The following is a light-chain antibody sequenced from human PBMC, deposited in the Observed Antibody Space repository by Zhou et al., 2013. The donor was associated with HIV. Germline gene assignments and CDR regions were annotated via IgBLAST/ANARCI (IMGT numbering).Light chain of an antibody. CDR1: QSLTSW. Sequence: DIQMTQSPSTLSASVGDRVTITCRASQSLTSWLAWYQQKPGKAPKLLIYKASTLESGVPSRFSGSGSGTEFTLTINSLQAEESATYYCQQYSESPITFGQGTRLELN. CDR2: KAS. J-gene: IGKJ5*01. V-gene: IGKV1-5*03. CDR3: QQYSESPIT.